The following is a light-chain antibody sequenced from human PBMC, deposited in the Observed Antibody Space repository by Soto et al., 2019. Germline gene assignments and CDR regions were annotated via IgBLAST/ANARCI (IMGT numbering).Light chain of an antibody. CDR1: QSVGSY. J-gene: IGKJ4*01. Sequence: EIVLTQSPVTLSLSPGERATLSCRASQSVGSYLVWYQQKPGQAPRLLIYDASKRATGIPERFSGSGSGTDFTLSISSLEPEDFAVYYCQQRRDWPRAFGGGTKVEMK. V-gene: IGKV3-11*01. CDR2: DAS. CDR3: QQRRDWPRA.